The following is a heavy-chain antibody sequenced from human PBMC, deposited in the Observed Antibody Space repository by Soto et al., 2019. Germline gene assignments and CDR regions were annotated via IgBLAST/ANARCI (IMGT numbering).Heavy chain of an antibody. CDR3: ARDPIWTYTWNYARLNYLDP. CDR2: IHNAKGNT. CDR1: GYTFTNNV. Sequence: ASVKVSCKASGYTFTNNVIHWLSQAPGQTLEWMGWIHNAKGNTKYSQKFEARVTLTRDTAARTAYMELNSLRSDDTAVYYCARDPIWTYTWNYARLNYLDPWGQGTLVT. V-gene: IGHV1-3*04. J-gene: IGHJ5*02. D-gene: IGHD1-7*01.